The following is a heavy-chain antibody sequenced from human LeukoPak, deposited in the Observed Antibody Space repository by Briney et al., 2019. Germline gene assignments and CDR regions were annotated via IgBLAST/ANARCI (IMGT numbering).Heavy chain of an antibody. D-gene: IGHD5-18*01. CDR1: GFTFSSYG. Sequence: GGSLRLSCAASGFTFSSYGMHWVRQAPGKGLEWVAFIRYDGSNKYYADSVKGRFTISRDNSKNTLYLQMNSLKAEDTAVYYCAKERDTAMVTIDYWGQGTLVTVSS. J-gene: IGHJ4*02. CDR2: IRYDGSNK. CDR3: AKERDTAMVTIDY. V-gene: IGHV3-30*02.